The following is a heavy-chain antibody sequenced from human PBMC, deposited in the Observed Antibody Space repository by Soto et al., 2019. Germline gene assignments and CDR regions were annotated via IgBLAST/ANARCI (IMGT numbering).Heavy chain of an antibody. J-gene: IGHJ6*02. CDR3: AKDRDGAAAGPTKFYGMDV. V-gene: IGHV3-23*01. D-gene: IGHD6-13*01. Sequence: EVQLLESGGGLVQPGGSLRLSCAASGFTFSSYAMSWVRQAPGKGLEWVSVISGSGDSTYYADSVRGRFTISRDNSKNTRYQQMNSQRAEETAVYYCAKDRDGAAAGPTKFYGMDVWGQGTTVTVSS. CDR1: GFTFSSYA. CDR2: ISGSGDST.